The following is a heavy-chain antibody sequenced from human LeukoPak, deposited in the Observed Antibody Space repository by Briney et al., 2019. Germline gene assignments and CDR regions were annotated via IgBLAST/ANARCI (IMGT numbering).Heavy chain of an antibody. CDR3: ARGDYYYDSSGPGVNWFDP. D-gene: IGHD3-22*01. J-gene: IGHJ5*02. CDR1: GGTFSSYA. CDR2: IIPIFGTA. Sequence: SVKVSCKASGGTFSSYAISWVRQAPGQGLEWMGGIIPIFGTANYAQKFQGRVTITTDESTSTAYMELSSLRSEDTAVYYCARGDYYYDSSGPGVNWFDPWGQGTLVTVSS. V-gene: IGHV1-69*05.